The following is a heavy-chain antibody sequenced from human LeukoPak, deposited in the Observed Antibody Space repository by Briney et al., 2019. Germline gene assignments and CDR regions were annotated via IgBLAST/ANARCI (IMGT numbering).Heavy chain of an antibody. CDR1: GFTFSSYG. V-gene: IGHV3-33*01. CDR2: IWYDGSNK. J-gene: IGHJ4*02. CDR3: ARDRLPYCTNGVCYSPITDY. Sequence: GGSLRLSCAASGFTFSSYGMPWVRQAPGKGLEWAAVIWYDGSNKYYADSVKGRFTISRDNSKNTLYLQMNSLRAEDTAVYYCARDRLPYCTNGVCYSPITDYWGQGTLVTVSS. D-gene: IGHD2-8*01.